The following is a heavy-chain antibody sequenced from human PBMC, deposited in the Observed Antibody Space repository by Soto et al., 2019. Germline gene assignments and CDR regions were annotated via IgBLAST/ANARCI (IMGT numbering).Heavy chain of an antibody. V-gene: IGHV1-18*01. Sequence: AASVKVSCKASGYTFTSYGISWVRQATGQGLEWMGWISAYNGNTNYAQKLQGRVTMTTDTSTSTAYMELRSLRSDDTAVYYCARDLVRYCSSTSCRRYYGMDVWGQGTTVTVSS. D-gene: IGHD2-2*01. CDR1: GYTFTSYG. CDR2: ISAYNGNT. CDR3: ARDLVRYCSSTSCRRYYGMDV. J-gene: IGHJ6*02.